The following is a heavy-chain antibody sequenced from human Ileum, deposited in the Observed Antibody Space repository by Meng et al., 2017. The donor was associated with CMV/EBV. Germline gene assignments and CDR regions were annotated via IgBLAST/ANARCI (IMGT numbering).Heavy chain of an antibody. J-gene: IGHJ6*02. CDR2: ISYDGSNK. CDR1: GFTFSSYA. CDR3: AINYGMDV. Sequence: GGSLRLSCAASGFTFSSYAMHWVRQAPGKGLEWVAVISYDGSNKYYADSVKGRFTISRDNSKNTLYLQMNSLRAEDTAVYYCAINYGMDVWGQGTTVTASS. V-gene: IGHV3-30*04.